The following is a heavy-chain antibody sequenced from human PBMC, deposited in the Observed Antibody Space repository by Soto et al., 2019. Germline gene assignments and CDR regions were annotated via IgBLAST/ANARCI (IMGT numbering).Heavy chain of an antibody. J-gene: IGHJ4*02. Sequence: QVQVVESGGGVVQPGTSLRLSCVASGFSFKSYGMHWVRQAPGKGLEWVALISNDGSNRYYEDSVKGRFTVPRDNSKNTVSLQMNSLRPEDTALYYCAKAIYDTGVDDYWGQGTHVIVSS. CDR3: AKAIYDTGVDDY. CDR1: GFSFKSYG. CDR2: ISNDGSNR. D-gene: IGHD7-27*01. V-gene: IGHV3-30*18.